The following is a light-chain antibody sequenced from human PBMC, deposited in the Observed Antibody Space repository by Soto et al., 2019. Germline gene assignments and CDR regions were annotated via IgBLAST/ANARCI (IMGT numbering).Light chain of an antibody. CDR1: SSDVGGYNY. CDR3: SSYTSSSTLG. CDR2: DVS. V-gene: IGLV2-14*01. Sequence: QSALTQPASVSGSPGQSITISCTGTSSDVGGYNYVSWYQQHPGNAPKLMIYDVSNRPSGVSNRFSGSKSGNTASLTISGLQAEDEADYYCSSYTSSSTLGFGTGTKLTVL. J-gene: IGLJ1*01.